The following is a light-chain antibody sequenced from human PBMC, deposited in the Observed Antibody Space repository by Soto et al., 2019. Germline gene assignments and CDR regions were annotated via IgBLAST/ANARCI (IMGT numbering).Light chain of an antibody. J-gene: IGLJ2*01. CDR2: DVS. CDR3: SSYTSSSPHVV. V-gene: IGLV2-14*01. CDR1: SSDVGGYNY. Sequence: QSALTQPASVSGSPGQSITISCTGTSSDVGGYNYVSWYQQHPGKAPKLMIYDVSNRPSGVSNRFSGSKSGNTASLTISGLQAEDEPDYYCSSYTSSSPHVVFGGGTQLTVL.